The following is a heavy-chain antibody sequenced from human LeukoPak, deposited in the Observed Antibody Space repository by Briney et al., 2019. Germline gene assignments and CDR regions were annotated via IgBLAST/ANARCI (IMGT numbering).Heavy chain of an antibody. D-gene: IGHD3-22*01. CDR2: IIPIFGTA. V-gene: IGHV1-69*13. Sequence: SVKVSCKASGGTFSSYAISWVRQAPGQGLEWMGGIIPIFGTANYAQKFQGRVTITADESTSTAYMELSSLRSEDTAVYYCARARSPSSGYLLRDHNWFDPWGQGTLVTVSS. CDR1: GGTFSSYA. J-gene: IGHJ5*02. CDR3: ARARSPSSGYLLRDHNWFDP.